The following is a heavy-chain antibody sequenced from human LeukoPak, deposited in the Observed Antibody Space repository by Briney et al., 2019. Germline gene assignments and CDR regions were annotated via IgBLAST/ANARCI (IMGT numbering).Heavy chain of an antibody. D-gene: IGHD4-23*01. J-gene: IGHJ4*02. V-gene: IGHV1-46*01. CDR3: ARAPGYGGNSDY. CDR1: GYTLTRYY. CDR2: INPSGDST. Sequence: GASVKVSCKASGYTLTRYYIHWVRQAPGQGLEWMGTINPSGDSTSYAQKFQGRVTMTRNTSTSTVYMELSSLRSEDTAVYYCARAPGYGGNSDYWGQGTLVTVSS.